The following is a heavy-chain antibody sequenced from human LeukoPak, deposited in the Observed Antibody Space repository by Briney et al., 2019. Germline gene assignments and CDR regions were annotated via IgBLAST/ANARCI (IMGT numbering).Heavy chain of an antibody. J-gene: IGHJ6*02. D-gene: IGHD3-10*01. CDR3: ARGHYYGSGSYYKRTYYYYYGMDV. Sequence: SETLSLTCAAYGGSFSGYYWSWIRQPPGKGLEWIGEINHSGSTNYNPSLKSRVTISVDTSKNQFSLKLSSVTAADTAVYYCARGHYYGSGSYYKRTYYYYYGMDVWGQGTTVTVSS. CDR1: GGSFSGYY. CDR2: INHSGST. V-gene: IGHV4-34*01.